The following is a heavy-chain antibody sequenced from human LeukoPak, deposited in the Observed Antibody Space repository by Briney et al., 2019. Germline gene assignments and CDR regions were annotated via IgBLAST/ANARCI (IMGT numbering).Heavy chain of an antibody. CDR1: GYTFTSYD. Sequence: ASVKVSCKASGYTFTSYDINWVRQATGQGLEWMGWMNPNSGNTGYAQKFQGRVTMTRNTSISTAYMELSSLRSEDTAVYYCARPSSGSYYDYYYYMDVWGKGTTVTVSS. CDR2: MNPNSGNT. J-gene: IGHJ6*03. CDR3: ARPSSGSYYDYYYYMDV. V-gene: IGHV1-8*01. D-gene: IGHD3-10*01.